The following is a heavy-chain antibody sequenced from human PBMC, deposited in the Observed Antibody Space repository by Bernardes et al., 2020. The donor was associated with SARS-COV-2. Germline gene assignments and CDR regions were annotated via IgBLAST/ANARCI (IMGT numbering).Heavy chain of an antibody. J-gene: IGHJ6*02. CDR2: MNPTSGKT. CDR1: GYTFTSYD. Sequence: ASVKVSCKASGYTFTSYDINWVRQAPGQGLEGMGWMNPTSGKTGYAQKFQGGVTLTRDTSTSTAHMELTSLNSEDTAVYYCARTGVGMDVWGPGTTITVSS. V-gene: IGHV1-8*01. D-gene: IGHD3-10*01. CDR3: ARTGVGMDV.